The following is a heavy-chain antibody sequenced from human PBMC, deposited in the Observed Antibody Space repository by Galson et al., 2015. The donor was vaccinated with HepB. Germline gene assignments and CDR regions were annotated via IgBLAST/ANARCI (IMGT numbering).Heavy chain of an antibody. V-gene: IGHV1-69*13. CDR3: ARAHQVSYLVVPAAIFGQMDV. Sequence: SVKVSCKASGFTFSSYAIRWVRQAPGQGLEWMGGIMPNVGTANYAQKFQGRVTITADESTSTAYMELSSLRSEDTAVYYCARAHQVSYLVVPAAIFGQMDVWGKGTTVTVSS. D-gene: IGHD2-2*02. CDR2: IMPNVGTA. J-gene: IGHJ6*04. CDR1: GFTFSSYA.